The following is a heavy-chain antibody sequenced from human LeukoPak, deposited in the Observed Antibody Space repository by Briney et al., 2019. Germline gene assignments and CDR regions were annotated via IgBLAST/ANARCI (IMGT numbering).Heavy chain of an antibody. J-gene: IGHJ4*02. D-gene: IGHD2-15*01. CDR2: VYYSGST. Sequence: PSETLSLTCTVSGDSISSYHWTWIRQPPGRGLEWIGYVYYSGSTNYNPSLKGRATISLDTSNNQFSLKLSSVTAADTAIYYCATYTRHCSGGTCYSIDYWGQGTLVTVSS. V-gene: IGHV4-59*08. CDR1: GDSISSYH. CDR3: ATYTRHCSGGTCYSIDY.